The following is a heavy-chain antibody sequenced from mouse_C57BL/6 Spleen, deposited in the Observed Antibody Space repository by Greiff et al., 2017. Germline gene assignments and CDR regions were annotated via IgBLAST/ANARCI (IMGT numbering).Heavy chain of an antibody. CDR1: GFTFSSYG. D-gene: IGHD2-14*01. V-gene: IGHV5-6*02. CDR2: ISSGGSYT. J-gene: IGHJ2*01. Sequence: EVKLMESGGDLVKPGGSLKLSCAASGFTFSSYGMSWVRQTPDKRLEWVATISSGGSYTYYPDSVKGRFTISRDNAKNTLYLQMSSLKSEDTAMYYCARRIGGYFDYWGQGTTLTVSS. CDR3: ARRIGGYFDY.